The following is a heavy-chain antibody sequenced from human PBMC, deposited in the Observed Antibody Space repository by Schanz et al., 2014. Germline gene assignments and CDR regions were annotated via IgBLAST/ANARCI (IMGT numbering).Heavy chain of an antibody. D-gene: IGHD3-3*01. Sequence: EVQLVESGGGLVKPGGSLRLSCAASGFTFNNFNMNWVRQAPGKGLEWFSSISSSGSSIYYADSVKGRFTISRDNANNSPFLRMNSLTAEDTAVYYCARGGRIDYWGQGTLVTVSS. CDR2: ISSSGSSI. V-gene: IGHV3-21*06. CDR1: GFTFNNFN. J-gene: IGHJ4*02. CDR3: ARGGRIDY.